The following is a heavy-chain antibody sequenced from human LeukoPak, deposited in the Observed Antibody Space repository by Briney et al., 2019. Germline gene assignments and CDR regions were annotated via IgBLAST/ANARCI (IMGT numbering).Heavy chain of an antibody. J-gene: IGHJ4*02. CDR2: IHPKNGDT. D-gene: IGHD5-12*01. CDR3: AAYSGYDRNFDY. Sequence: ASVKVSCKASGYTFTSYDINWVRQATGQGLEWMGWIHPKNGDTNYAQKFQGRVTMTRDTSISTAYMELSRLRSDDTAVYYCAAYSGYDRNFDYWGQGTLVTVSS. V-gene: IGHV1-2*02. CDR1: GYTFTSYD.